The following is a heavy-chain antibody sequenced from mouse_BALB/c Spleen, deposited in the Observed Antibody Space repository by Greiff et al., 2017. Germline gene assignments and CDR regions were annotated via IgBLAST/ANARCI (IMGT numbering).Heavy chain of an antibody. CDR1: GFTFSSYA. CDR2: ISSGGST. J-gene: IGHJ3*01. Sequence: EVKVEESGGGLVKPGGSLKLSCAASGFTFSSYAMSWVRQTPEKRLEWVASISSGGSTYYPDSVKGRFTISRDNARNILYLQMSSLRSEDTAMYYCAREGNTWFAYWGQGTLVTVSA. CDR3: AREGNTWFAY. V-gene: IGHV5-6-5*01. D-gene: IGHD2-1*01.